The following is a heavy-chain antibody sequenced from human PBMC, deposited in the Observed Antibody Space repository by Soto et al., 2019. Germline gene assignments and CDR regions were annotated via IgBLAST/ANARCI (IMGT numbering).Heavy chain of an antibody. CDR3: ASNSYAYTFYDY. D-gene: IGHD5-18*01. CDR1: GCSISSGDYY. Sequence: PSDTLSLTFTVSGCSISSGDYYWSWILQPPGKGLEWIGYIYYSGSTYYNPSLKSRVTISVDTSKNQFSLKLSSVTAADTAVYYCASNSYAYTFYDYWGQGTLVTVSS. CDR2: IYYSGST. J-gene: IGHJ4*02. V-gene: IGHV4-30-4*02.